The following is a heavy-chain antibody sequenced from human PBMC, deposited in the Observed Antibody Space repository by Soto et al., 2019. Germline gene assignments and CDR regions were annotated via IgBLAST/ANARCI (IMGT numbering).Heavy chain of an antibody. J-gene: IGHJ4*02. CDR3: ATGLDTSKSGY. Sequence: PGGSLRLSCAASGFTVSNNHMTWVRQAPGRGPLWVSTVYPGGNTYHADSVKGRFAISRDNSKNMLYLQMNSLRAEDTAVYYCATGLDTSKSGYWGQGTLVTVSS. D-gene: IGHD5-18*01. CDR1: GFTVSNNH. CDR2: VYPGGNT. V-gene: IGHV3-53*01.